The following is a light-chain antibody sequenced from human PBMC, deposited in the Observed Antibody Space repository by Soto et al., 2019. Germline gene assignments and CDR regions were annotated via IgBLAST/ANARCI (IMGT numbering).Light chain of an antibody. J-gene: IGLJ7*01. CDR3: SSYTSSSTLV. V-gene: IGLV2-14*01. CDR1: SSDVGDFDC. Sequence: QSALTQPASVSGSPGQSVTISCTGTSSDVGDFDCVSWYQQHPGKAPKLIIYEVSDRPSGVSNRFSGSKSGDTASLTISGLQAEDEADYYCSSYTSSSTLVFGGGTQLTVL. CDR2: EVS.